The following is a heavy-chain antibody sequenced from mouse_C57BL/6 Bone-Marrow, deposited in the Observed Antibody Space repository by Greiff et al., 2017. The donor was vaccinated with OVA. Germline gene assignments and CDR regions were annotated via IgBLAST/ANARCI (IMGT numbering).Heavy chain of an antibody. D-gene: IGHD1-1*01. CDR3: ARHETTVVAKVYFDY. CDR2: ISSGGSYT. Sequence: EVQRVESGGDLVKPGGSLKLSCAASGFTFSSYGMSWVRQTPDKRLEWVATISSGGSYTYYPDSVKGRVTISRDNAKNTLYLQMSSLKSEDTAMYYCARHETTVVAKVYFDYWGQGTTLTVSS. J-gene: IGHJ2*01. CDR1: GFTFSSYG. V-gene: IGHV5-6*01.